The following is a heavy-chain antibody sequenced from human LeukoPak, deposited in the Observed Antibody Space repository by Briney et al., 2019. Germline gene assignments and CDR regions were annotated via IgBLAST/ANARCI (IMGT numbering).Heavy chain of an antibody. J-gene: IGHJ5*02. Sequence: GASVKVSCKASGGTFSSYAISWVRQAPGQGLEWMGGIIPIFGTANYAQKFQGRVTITTDESTSTAYMELSSPRSEDTAVYYCARALGYYYDSSGYRGNWFDPWGQGTLVTVSS. CDR1: GGTFSSYA. CDR3: ARALGYYYDSSGYRGNWFDP. CDR2: IIPIFGTA. D-gene: IGHD3-22*01. V-gene: IGHV1-69*05.